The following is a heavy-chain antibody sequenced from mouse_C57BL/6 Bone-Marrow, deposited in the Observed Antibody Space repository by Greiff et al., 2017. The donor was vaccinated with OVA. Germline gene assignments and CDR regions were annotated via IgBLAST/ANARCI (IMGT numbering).Heavy chain of an antibody. J-gene: IGHJ2*01. CDR2: INPDSSTI. V-gene: IGHV4-1*01. CDR3: ARSSIPLDY. Sequence: EADGVDFSRYWMSWVRRAPGKGLEWIGEINPDSSTINYAPSLKDKFIISRDNAKNTLYLQMSKVRSEDTALYYCARSSIPLDYWGQGTTLTVSS. CDR1: GVDFSRYW.